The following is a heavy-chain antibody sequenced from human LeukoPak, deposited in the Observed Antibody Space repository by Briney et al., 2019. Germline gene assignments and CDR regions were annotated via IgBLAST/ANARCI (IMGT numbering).Heavy chain of an antibody. CDR1: GGSFSGYY. D-gene: IGHD3-22*01. CDR2: INHSGST. Sequence: SETLSLTCAVYGGSFSGYYWSWIRQPPGKGLEWIGEINHSGSTNYNPSLKSRVTISVDTSKNQFSLKLSSVTAADTAVYYCARGRYYYDSSGYYRDDYFDYWGQGTLVTVSS. J-gene: IGHJ4*02. V-gene: IGHV4-34*01. CDR3: ARGRYYYDSSGYYRDDYFDY.